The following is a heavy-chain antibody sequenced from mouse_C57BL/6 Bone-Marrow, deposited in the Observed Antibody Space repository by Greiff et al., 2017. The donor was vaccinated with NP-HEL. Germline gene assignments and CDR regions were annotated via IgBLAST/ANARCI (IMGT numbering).Heavy chain of an antibody. CDR1: GFTFSSYA. V-gene: IGHV5-4*01. Sequence: EVQGVESGGGLVKPGGSLKLSCAASGFTFSSYAMSWVRQTPEKRLEWVATISNGCSYTYYPDNVKGRFTISRDNTKNNLYLQMSHLKSEDTAMYYCARVDSSGSLYYYAMDYWGQGTSVTVSS. J-gene: IGHJ4*01. CDR3: ARVDSSGSLYYYAMDY. D-gene: IGHD3-2*02. CDR2: ISNGCSYT.